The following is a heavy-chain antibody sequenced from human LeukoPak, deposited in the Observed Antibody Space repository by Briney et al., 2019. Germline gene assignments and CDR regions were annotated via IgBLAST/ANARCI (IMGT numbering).Heavy chain of an antibody. D-gene: IGHD3-22*01. J-gene: IGHJ4*02. CDR1: GYTFTNYY. CDR2: IHPSGGST. V-gene: IGHV1-46*01. CDR3: ARGIGLDYDSSGLD. Sequence: ASVKVSCKASGYTFTNYYMHWVRQAPGQGLEWMGVIHPSGGSTSFAQKFQDRVTMTRDTSTSTVYMELSSLRSDDTAVYYCARGIGLDYDSSGLDWGQGTLVTVSS.